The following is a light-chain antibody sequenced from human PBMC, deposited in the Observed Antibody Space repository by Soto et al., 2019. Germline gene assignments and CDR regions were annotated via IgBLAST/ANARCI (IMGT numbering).Light chain of an antibody. Sequence: EVVLTQSPGTLSLSPGGRATLSCRASQSVSSSYLAWYQHKPGQAPRPLIYGASRRATGIPDRFSGSGSGTDFTLTISRLETEDFAVYYCQHYGNSPRVTFGGGTKVEIK. CDR1: QSVSSSY. V-gene: IGKV3-20*01. J-gene: IGKJ4*01. CDR3: QHYGNSPRVT. CDR2: GAS.